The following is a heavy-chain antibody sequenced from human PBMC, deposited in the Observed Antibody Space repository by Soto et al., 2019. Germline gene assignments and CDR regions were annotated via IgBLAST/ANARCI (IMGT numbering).Heavy chain of an antibody. Sequence: PGESLKISCKGSGYSFTSYWIGWVRQMPGKGLEWMGRIDPSDSYTNYSPSFQGHVTISADKSISTAYLQWSSLKASDTAMYYCARRGLDGGIRDYYYGMDVWGQGTTVTVSS. CDR2: IDPSDSYT. CDR1: GYSFTSYW. CDR3: ARRGLDGGIRDYYYGMDV. D-gene: IGHD1-26*01. V-gene: IGHV5-10-1*01. J-gene: IGHJ6*02.